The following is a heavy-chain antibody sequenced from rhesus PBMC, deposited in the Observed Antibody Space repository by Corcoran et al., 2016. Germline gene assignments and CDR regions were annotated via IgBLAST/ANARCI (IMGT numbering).Heavy chain of an antibody. CDR2: IYGSGGST. V-gene: IGHV4-160*01. D-gene: IGHD6-25*01. CDR1: GGSISSNY. CDR3: ARTGTRRQLSSVSDY. Sequence: QVQLQESGPGLVKPSETLSLTCAVSGGSISSNYWSWIRQPPGKGLEWNGRIYGSGGSTNYNPSLKSRVTISTDTAKNPFSLKLGSVTAADTAVYDCARTGTRRQLSSVSDYWGQGVLVTVSS. J-gene: IGHJ4*01.